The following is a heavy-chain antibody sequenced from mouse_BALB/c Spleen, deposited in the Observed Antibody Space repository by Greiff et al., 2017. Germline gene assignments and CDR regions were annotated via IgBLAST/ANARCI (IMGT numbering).Heavy chain of an antibody. CDR3: ARPYYGYFDY. J-gene: IGHJ2*01. CDR1: SYNFTSYW. V-gene: IGHV1-55*01. D-gene: IGHD1-1*01. CDR2: IYPGSGST. Sequence: VQLQQPGAELVKPGTSVKLSCKASSYNFTSYWINWVKLRPGQGLEWIGDIYPGSGSTNYNEKFKSKATLTVDTSSSTAYMQLSSLASEDSALYYCARPYYGYFDYWGQGTTLTVSS.